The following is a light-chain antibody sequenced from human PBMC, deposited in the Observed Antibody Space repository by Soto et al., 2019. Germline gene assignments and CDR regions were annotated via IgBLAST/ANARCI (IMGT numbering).Light chain of an antibody. CDR3: QTWGPGIVV. V-gene: IGLV4-69*01. CDR1: SGHRTYA. J-gene: IGLJ2*01. Sequence: QPVLTQSPSVSASLGASVNLTCTLSSGHRTYAIAWHQVQSGKGPRFLMTINSDGSHNMGDGVPARFSGASFGAERFLIISSLQSDDETDYSCQTWGPGIVVFGGGTKVTVL. CDR2: INSDGSH.